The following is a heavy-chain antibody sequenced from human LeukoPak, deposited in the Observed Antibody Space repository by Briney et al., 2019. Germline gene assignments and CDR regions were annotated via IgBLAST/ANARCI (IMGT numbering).Heavy chain of an antibody. CDR3: ARNVVVAATPWSPWFDP. J-gene: IGHJ5*02. D-gene: IGHD2-15*01. V-gene: IGHV1-18*04. CDR1: GYTFTGYY. CDR2: ISAYSGNT. Sequence: ASVKVSCKASGYTFTGYYMHWVRQAPGQGLEWMGWISAYSGNTNYAQNLQGRVTMTTDTSTSTAYMELRSLRSDDTAVYYCARNVVVAATPWSPWFDPWGQGTLVTVSS.